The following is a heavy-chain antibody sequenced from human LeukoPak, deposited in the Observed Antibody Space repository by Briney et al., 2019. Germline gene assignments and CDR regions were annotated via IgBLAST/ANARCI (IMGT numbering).Heavy chain of an antibody. CDR1: GDSVSNNSAI. J-gene: IGHJ4*02. V-gene: IGHV6-1*01. CDR3: ARSSNLHYFDY. Sequence: SQTLSHTCAISGDSVSNNSAIWIWIRQSPSRGLQWLGRTYYRSKWYNDYAVSVKSRITLNVDTSKNQFSLQLNSVTPEDTAVYYCARSSNLHYFDYWGQGTQVTVSS. CDR2: TYYRSKWYN.